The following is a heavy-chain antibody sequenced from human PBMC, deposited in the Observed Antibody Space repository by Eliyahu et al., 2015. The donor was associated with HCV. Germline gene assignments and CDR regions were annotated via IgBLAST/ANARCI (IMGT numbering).Heavy chain of an antibody. CDR2: IFAGGGST. V-gene: IGHV3-23*01. Sequence: EVQLLESGGGLVQPGGSLRLSCVGSGFXFSNYGISWVRQAPGKGLGGVSHIFAGGGSTFYTDSVKGRFTISRDNSKNTVYLQMNSLRAEDTAVYYCVTRASTNGCHFDSWGQGTLVTVSS. J-gene: IGHJ4*02. CDR1: GFXFSNYG. CDR3: VTRASTNGCHFDS. D-gene: IGHD1-1*01.